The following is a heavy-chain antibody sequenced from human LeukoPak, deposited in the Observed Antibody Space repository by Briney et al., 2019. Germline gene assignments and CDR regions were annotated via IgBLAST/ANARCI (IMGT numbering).Heavy chain of an antibody. D-gene: IGHD3-10*01. Sequence: SETLSLTCTVSGDSITDTDFFWGWIRQPPGKGLEWIANINHSGTIYYNPSLKSRVTMSRDTSKNQFSLKLSSVTAADTAVYYCARHLGYGSGGLNVPSFDYWGQGTLVTVSS. CDR1: GDSITDTDFF. CDR2: INHSGTI. CDR3: ARHLGYGSGGLNVPSFDY. J-gene: IGHJ4*02. V-gene: IGHV4-39*01.